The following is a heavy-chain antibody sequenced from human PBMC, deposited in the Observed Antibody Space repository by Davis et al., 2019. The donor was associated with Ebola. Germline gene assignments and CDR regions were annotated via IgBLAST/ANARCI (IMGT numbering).Heavy chain of an antibody. V-gene: IGHV4-39*01. CDR3: ARAITMVQGVDNAFDI. CDR1: GGSISSSSYY. CDR2: IYYSGST. Sequence: MPGGSLRLSCTVSGGSISSSSYYWGWIRQPPGQGLEWLGCIYYSGSTYYNPSLKSRVTISVDTSKNQFSLKLSSVTAADTAVYYCARAITMVQGVDNAFDIWGQGTMVTVSS. J-gene: IGHJ3*02. D-gene: IGHD3-10*01.